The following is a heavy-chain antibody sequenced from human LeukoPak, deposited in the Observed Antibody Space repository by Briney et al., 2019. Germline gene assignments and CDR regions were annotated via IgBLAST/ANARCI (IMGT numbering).Heavy chain of an antibody. D-gene: IGHD6-6*01. Sequence: GGSLRLSCAASGFTFSSYSMNWVRQAPGKGLEWVSYISSSSSTIYYADSVKGRFTISRDNAKNSLYLQMNSLRAEDTAVYYCARDQGLAARHAFDYWGQGTLVTVSS. J-gene: IGHJ4*02. CDR2: ISSSSSTI. V-gene: IGHV3-48*01. CDR1: GFTFSSYS. CDR3: ARDQGLAARHAFDY.